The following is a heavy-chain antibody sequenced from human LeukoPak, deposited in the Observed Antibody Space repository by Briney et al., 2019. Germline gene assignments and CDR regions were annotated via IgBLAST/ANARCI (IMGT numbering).Heavy chain of an antibody. D-gene: IGHD6-19*01. Sequence: SVKVSCKASGGTFSSYAISWVRQAPGQGLEWMGGIIPIFGTANYAQKFQGRVTITADESTSTAYMELSSLRSEDTAVYYCARFGSGWQTLDYWGQGTLVTVSS. CDR2: IIPIFGTA. CDR3: ARFGSGWQTLDY. V-gene: IGHV1-69*13. CDR1: GGTFSSYA. J-gene: IGHJ4*02.